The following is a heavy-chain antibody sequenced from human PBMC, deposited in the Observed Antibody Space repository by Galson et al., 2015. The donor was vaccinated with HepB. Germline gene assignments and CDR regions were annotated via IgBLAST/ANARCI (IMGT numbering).Heavy chain of an antibody. CDR2: IYYSGST. J-gene: IGHJ5*02. V-gene: IGHV4-39*01. CDR1: GGSISSSSYY. Sequence: SETLSLTCTVPGGSISSSSYYWGWIRQPPGKGLEWIGSIYYSGSTYYNPSLKSRVTISVDTSKNQFSLKLSSVTAADTAVYYCARQIGKYCSSTSCYPYNWFDPWGQGTLVTVSS. D-gene: IGHD2-2*01. CDR3: ARQIGKYCSSTSCYPYNWFDP.